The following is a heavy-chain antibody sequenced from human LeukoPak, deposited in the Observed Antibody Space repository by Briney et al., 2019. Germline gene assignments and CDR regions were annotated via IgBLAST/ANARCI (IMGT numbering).Heavy chain of an antibody. Sequence: ASVKVSCKASGYTFTSYAMHWVRQAPGQRLEWMGWINAGNGNTKYSQKFQGRVTITRDTSASTAYMELSSLRSEDTAVYYCARDSEGYSYADHYYYYYMDVWGKGTTVTVSS. CDR2: INAGNGNT. CDR1: GYTFTSYA. V-gene: IGHV1-3*01. CDR3: ARDSEGYSYADHYYYYYMDV. J-gene: IGHJ6*03. D-gene: IGHD5-18*01.